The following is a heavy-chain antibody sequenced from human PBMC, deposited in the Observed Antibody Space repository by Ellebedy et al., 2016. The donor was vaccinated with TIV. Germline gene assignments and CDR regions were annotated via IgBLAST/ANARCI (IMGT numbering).Heavy chain of an antibody. CDR2: INPDSGGT. J-gene: IGHJ6*02. Sequence: AASVKVSCKASGYTFTGYYIHWVRQAPGQGLEWMGWINPDSGGTKFAQKFQDSVTMTRDTYITTAYMELSRLKSDDTAVYYCARGADIVRVILSNYFYSTMDVWGQGTTVTVS. V-gene: IGHV1-2*02. CDR3: ARGADIVRVILSNYFYSTMDV. CDR1: GYTFTGYY. D-gene: IGHD5-12*01.